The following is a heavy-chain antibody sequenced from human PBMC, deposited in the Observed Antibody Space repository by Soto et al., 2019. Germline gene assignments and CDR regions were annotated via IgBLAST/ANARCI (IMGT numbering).Heavy chain of an antibody. CDR2: IIPIFGTA. CDR1: GGTFSSYA. Sequence: GASVKVSCKASGGTFSSYAISWVRQAPGQGLEWMGGIIPIFGTANYAQKFQGRVTITADESTSTAYMELSSLRSEDTAVYYCARDRGKSGDPHYGMDVWGQGTTVTVSS. D-gene: IGHD3-10*01. CDR3: ARDRGKSGDPHYGMDV. J-gene: IGHJ6*02. V-gene: IGHV1-69*13.